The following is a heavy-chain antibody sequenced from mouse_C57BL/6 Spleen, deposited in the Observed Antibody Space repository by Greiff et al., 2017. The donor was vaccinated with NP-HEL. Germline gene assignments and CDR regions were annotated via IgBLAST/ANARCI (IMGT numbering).Heavy chain of an antibody. CDR1: GYTFTSYW. CDR2: IDPSDSYT. V-gene: IGHV1-59*01. D-gene: IGHD2-4*01. CDR3: ARGYYDYGRGFYYAMDY. Sequence: QVQLQQPGAELVRPGTSVKLSCKASGYTFTSYWMHWVKQRPGQGLEWIGVIDPSDSYTNYNQKFKGKATLTVDTSSSTAYMQLSSLTSEDSAVYYCARGYYDYGRGFYYAMDYGGQEPQSPSPQ. J-gene: IGHJ4*01.